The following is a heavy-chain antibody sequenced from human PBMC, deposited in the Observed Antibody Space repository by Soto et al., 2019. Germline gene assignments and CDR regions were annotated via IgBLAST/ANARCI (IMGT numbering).Heavy chain of an antibody. CDR1: GGSVSSGSYY. J-gene: IGHJ6*02. D-gene: IGHD1-20*01. CDR2: FYNSGST. V-gene: IGHV4-39*01. CDR3: ARHRPKTDARYYYGMDV. Sequence: SETLSLTCTVSGGSVSSGSYYWSWIRQPPGKGLEWIGTFYNSGSTYYNPSLKSRVAISVDTSENQFSLTVNSVTAADTAVYSCARHRPKTDARYYYGMDVWGQGTTVTVS.